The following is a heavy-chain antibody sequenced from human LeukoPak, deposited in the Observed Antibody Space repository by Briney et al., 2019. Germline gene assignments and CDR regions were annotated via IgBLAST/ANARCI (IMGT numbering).Heavy chain of an antibody. J-gene: IGHJ4*02. Sequence: SETLSLTCTVSGGSISSYYWSWIRQPPGKGLEWIGYMYYSGSTNYNPSLKSRVTISVDTSKNQFSLKLSSVTAADTAVYYCAREVLWFGEQYFDYWGQGTLVTVSS. D-gene: IGHD3-10*01. CDR1: GGSISSYY. CDR3: AREVLWFGEQYFDY. V-gene: IGHV4-59*01. CDR2: MYYSGST.